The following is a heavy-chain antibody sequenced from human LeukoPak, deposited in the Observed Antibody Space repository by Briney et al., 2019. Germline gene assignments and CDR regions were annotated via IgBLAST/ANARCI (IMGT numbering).Heavy chain of an antibody. J-gene: IGHJ6*03. V-gene: IGHV1-46*01. CDR3: ARGPPSYYYMDV. Sequence: GASVKVSCKASGYTFTTNYIHWVRQAPGQGLEWMGTINPSGGNTGYAQKFQGRVTMTRDMPTSTVYMELSSLRSEDTAVYYCARGPPSYYYMDVWGKGTTVTVSS. CDR1: GYTFTTNY. CDR2: INPSGGNT.